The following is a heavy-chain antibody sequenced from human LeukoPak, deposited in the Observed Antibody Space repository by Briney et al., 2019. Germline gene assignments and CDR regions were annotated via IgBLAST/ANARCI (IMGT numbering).Heavy chain of an antibody. J-gene: IGHJ3*02. V-gene: IGHV4-61*02. CDR2: IYSSGST. D-gene: IGHD5-18*01. CDR3: ARAASRYSYGYSAFDI. CDR1: GGSISRGSYY. Sequence: SETLSLTCTVSGGSISRGSYYWSWIRQPAGKGLEWIGRIYSSGSTNYNPSLKSRVTISVDTSKNQFSLKLSSVTAADTAVYCCARAASRYSYGYSAFDIWGQGTMVTVSS.